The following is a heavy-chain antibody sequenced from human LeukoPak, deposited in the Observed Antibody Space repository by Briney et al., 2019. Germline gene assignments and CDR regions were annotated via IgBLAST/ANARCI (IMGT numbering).Heavy chain of an antibody. CDR3: AELGITMIGGV. CDR1: AFTFSSYG. V-gene: IGHV3-21*01. D-gene: IGHD3-10*02. Sequence: GGSLRLSCAASAFTFSSYGMSWVRRAPGKGLEWVSAISGDGRDIYYADSVKGRFTISRENAKNSLYLQMNSLRAEDTAVYYCAELGITMIGGVWGKGTTVTISS. J-gene: IGHJ6*04. CDR2: ISGDGRDI.